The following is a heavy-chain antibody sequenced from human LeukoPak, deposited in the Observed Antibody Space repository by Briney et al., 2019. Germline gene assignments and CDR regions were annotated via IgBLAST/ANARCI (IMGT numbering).Heavy chain of an antibody. V-gene: IGHV3-9*01. D-gene: IGHD3-22*01. CDR1: GFTFDDYA. CDR3: AKDVGRYYDSSGYYHP. J-gene: IGHJ4*02. Sequence: GRSLRLSCAASGFTFDDYATHWVRQAPGKGLEWVSGISWNSGSICYADSVKGRFTISRDNAKNSLYLQMNSLRAEDTALYYCAKDVGRYYDSSGYYHPWGQGTLVTVSS. CDR2: ISWNSGSI.